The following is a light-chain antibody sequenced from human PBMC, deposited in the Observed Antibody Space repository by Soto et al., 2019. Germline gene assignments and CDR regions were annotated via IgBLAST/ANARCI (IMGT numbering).Light chain of an antibody. J-gene: IGLJ1*01. CDR3: CSYTSSSSYV. V-gene: IGLV2-14*03. Sequence: QSALTQPASVSGSPGHSITISCTGTSSDVGGYTHVSWYQQHPGKAPKLMIYDVNNRPSGVSNRFSGSKSGNTASLTISGLQADDEADYYCCSYTSSSSYVFGTGTKVTVL. CDR2: DVN. CDR1: SSDVGGYTH.